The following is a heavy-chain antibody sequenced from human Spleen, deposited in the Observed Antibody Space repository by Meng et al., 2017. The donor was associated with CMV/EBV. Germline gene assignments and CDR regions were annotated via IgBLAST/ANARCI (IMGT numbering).Heavy chain of an antibody. Sequence: SCAASGFTFSSYWMHWVRQAPGKGLVWVSRINSDGSSTSYADSVKGRFIISRDNAKNTLYLQMNSLRAEDTAVYYCARVGNGDYSYYYYGMDVWGQGTTVTVSS. D-gene: IGHD4-17*01. CDR3: ARVGNGDYSYYYYGMDV. CDR1: GFTFSSYW. J-gene: IGHJ6*02. V-gene: IGHV3-74*01. CDR2: INSDGSST.